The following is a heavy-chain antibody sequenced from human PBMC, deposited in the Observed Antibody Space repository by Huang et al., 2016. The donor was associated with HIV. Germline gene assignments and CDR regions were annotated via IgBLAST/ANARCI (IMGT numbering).Heavy chain of an antibody. V-gene: IGHV1-2*02. CDR3: ARAVVRGLIIRFDP. CDR2: VNPKSGAT. D-gene: IGHD3-10*01. Sequence: QVQLVQSGAEVKKPGASVKVSCRTSGDIFTDYYIHWGRQATGQGLEWRGWVNPKSGATNQAQRVQGRLHMTTDTSTSAVYMELANLRSDDTAVYYCARAVVRGLIIRFDPWGQGTLVTVSS. CDR1: GDIFTDYY. J-gene: IGHJ5*02.